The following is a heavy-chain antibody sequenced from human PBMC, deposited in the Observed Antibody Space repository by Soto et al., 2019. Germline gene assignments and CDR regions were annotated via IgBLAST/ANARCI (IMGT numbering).Heavy chain of an antibody. CDR3: ARSTIAPRLFMYPFDS. D-gene: IGHD6-6*01. CDR2: IYYDGNT. V-gene: IGHV4-39*01. Sequence: SETLSLTCTVSGDSLTSSSYYWGWIRQPPGKGLECIGNIYYDGNTYYNPSLKSRVTISLDTSKNQFSLRLNSVTAADTAVYYCARSTIAPRLFMYPFDSWGQGTLVTSPQ. CDR1: GDSLTSSSYY. J-gene: IGHJ4*02.